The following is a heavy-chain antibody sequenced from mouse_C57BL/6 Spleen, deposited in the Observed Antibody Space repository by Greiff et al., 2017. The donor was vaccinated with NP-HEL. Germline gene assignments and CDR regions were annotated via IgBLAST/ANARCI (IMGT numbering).Heavy chain of an antibody. CDR1: GYAFSSSW. D-gene: IGHD2-4*01. Sequence: QVQLQQSGPELVKPGASVKISCKASGYAFSSSWMNWVKQRPGKGLEWIGRIYPGDGDTNYNGKFKGKATLTADKSSSTAYMQLSSLTSEDSAVYFCARKGNYDYDGDWYFDVWGTGTTVTVSS. J-gene: IGHJ1*03. CDR2: IYPGDGDT. V-gene: IGHV1-82*01. CDR3: ARKGNYDYDGDWYFDV.